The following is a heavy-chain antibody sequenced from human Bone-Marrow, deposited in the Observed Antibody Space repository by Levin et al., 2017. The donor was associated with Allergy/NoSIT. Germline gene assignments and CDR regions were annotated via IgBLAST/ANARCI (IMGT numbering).Heavy chain of an antibody. CDR2: INPADSER. CDR1: GYSFTLYW. J-gene: IGHJ3*02. Sequence: GESLKISCQGSGYSFTLYWIGWVRQMPGKGLEWMGIINPADSERRYNPSFQGQVTFSADKATNIAYLQWRTLKASDTAIYFCVRRWQWVDIFDSWGQGTMVTVSS. V-gene: IGHV5-51*01. CDR3: VRRWQWVDIFDS. D-gene: IGHD6-19*01.